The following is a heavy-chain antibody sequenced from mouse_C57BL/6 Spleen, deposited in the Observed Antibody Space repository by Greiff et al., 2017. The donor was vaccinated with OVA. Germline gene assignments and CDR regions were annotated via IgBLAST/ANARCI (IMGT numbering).Heavy chain of an antibody. Sequence: QVQLQQSGPELVKPGASVKISCKASGYAFSSSWMNWVKQRPGKGLAWIGRLYPGDGDTNYNGKFKGKATLTADKSSSTAYMQLSSLTSEDSAVYFCASYYGSRGAMDYWGQGTSVTVSS. J-gene: IGHJ4*01. CDR3: ASYYGSRGAMDY. CDR2: LYPGDGDT. V-gene: IGHV1-82*01. D-gene: IGHD1-1*01. CDR1: GYAFSSSW.